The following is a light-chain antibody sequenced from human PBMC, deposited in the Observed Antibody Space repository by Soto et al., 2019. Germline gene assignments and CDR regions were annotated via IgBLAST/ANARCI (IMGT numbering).Light chain of an antibody. CDR1: QTISRN. CDR2: AAS. V-gene: IGKV1-39*01. J-gene: IGKJ4*01. Sequence: DIQMTQSPSSLSASVGDTITITCRASQTISRNLNWYQQKPGKAPKLLIHAASNLHSGAASRFSVSGSGTDFPLTISSLQPEDCATYYCHQTYSTPVTFGGGTKVGIK. CDR3: HQTYSTPVT.